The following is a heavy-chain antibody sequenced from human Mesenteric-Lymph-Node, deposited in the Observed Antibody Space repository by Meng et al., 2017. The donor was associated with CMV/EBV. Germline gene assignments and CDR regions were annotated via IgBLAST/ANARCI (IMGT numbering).Heavy chain of an antibody. D-gene: IGHD3-16*01. CDR3: ARVQRPSDFVWGNYRAAFDY. CDR1: GGSFSGYY. V-gene: IGHV4-30-4*08. Sequence: SETLSLTCAVYGGSFSGYYWSWIRQPPGKGLEWIGYISYSGSTYYNPSLKSRVTISVDTSKNQLSLKLSSVTAADTAVYYCARVQRPSDFVWGNYRAAFDYWGQGTLVTVSS. CDR2: ISYSGST. J-gene: IGHJ4*02.